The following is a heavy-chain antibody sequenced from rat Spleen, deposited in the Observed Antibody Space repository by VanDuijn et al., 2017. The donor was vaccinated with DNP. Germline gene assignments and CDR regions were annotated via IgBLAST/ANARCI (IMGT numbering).Heavy chain of an antibody. CDR1: GFSLMDYS. J-gene: IGHJ2*01. CDR3: TRDESY. CDR2: MKYDGDT. Sequence: QVQLKESGPGLVQPSQTLSLTCTVSGFSLMDYSVHWVRQPPGKGLEWMGRMKYDGDTYYNSALKSRLSISRDTSKNQVFLKMNSLQTDDTAIYYCTRDESYWGQGVMVTVSS. V-gene: IGHV2S30*01.